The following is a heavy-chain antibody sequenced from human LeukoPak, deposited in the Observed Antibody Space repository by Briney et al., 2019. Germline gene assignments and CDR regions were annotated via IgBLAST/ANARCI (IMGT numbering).Heavy chain of an antibody. D-gene: IGHD2-2*01. CDR3: ARIGVVVPAAPRYYYYYYGMDV. Sequence: ASVRVSCKASGYTFTGYYMHWVRQAPGQGLEWMGWINPNSGGTNYAQKFQGWVTMTRDTSISTAYMELSRLRSDDTAVYYCARIGVVVPAAPRYYYYYYGMDVWGQGTTVTVSS. CDR1: GYTFTGYY. V-gene: IGHV1-2*04. CDR2: INPNSGGT. J-gene: IGHJ6*02.